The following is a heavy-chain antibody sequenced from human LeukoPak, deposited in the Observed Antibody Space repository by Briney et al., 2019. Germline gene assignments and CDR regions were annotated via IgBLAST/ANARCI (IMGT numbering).Heavy chain of an antibody. CDR2: ITGSGGSA. CDR3: AKDPDTAMDPDWFDS. Sequence: GGSLRLSCAASGFTFSSYAMDWVRQAPGKGLEWVSAITGSGGSAYYADSVKGRFTMSRDNSENTVYLQMNSLRANDTAFYYCAKDPDTAMDPDWFDSWGQGTLVTVSS. J-gene: IGHJ5*01. V-gene: IGHV3-23*01. CDR1: GFTFSSYA. D-gene: IGHD5-18*01.